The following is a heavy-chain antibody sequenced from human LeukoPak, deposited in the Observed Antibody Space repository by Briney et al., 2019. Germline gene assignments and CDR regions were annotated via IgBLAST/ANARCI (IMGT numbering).Heavy chain of an antibody. Sequence: PGGSLRLSCAASGFTFSSYSMNWVRQAPGKGLEWVSSISSSSSCIYYADSVKGRFTISRDNAKNSLYLQMNSLRAEDTAVYYCARGVCSGGRCYSDWGQGTLVTVSS. D-gene: IGHD2-15*01. CDR3: ARGVCSGGRCYSD. V-gene: IGHV3-21*01. CDR2: ISSSSSCI. CDR1: GFTFSSYS. J-gene: IGHJ4*02.